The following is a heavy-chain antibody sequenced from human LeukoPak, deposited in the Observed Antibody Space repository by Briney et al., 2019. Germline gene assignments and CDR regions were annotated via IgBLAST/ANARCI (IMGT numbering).Heavy chain of an antibody. J-gene: IGHJ5*02. CDR2: IYYSGST. V-gene: IGHV4-59*12. CDR1: GGSISSYY. CDR3: ARDSGTTGEVKFDP. Sequence: SETLFLTCTVSGGSISSYYWSWIRQPPGKGLEWIGYIYYSGSTNYNPSLKSRVTMSVDTSKNQFSLRLISVTAADTAVYYCARDSGTTGEVKFDPWGQGSLVTVPS. D-gene: IGHD3-10*01.